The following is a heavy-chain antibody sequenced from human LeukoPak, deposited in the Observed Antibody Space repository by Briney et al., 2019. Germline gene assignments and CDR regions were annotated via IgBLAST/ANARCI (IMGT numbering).Heavy chain of an antibody. V-gene: IGHV4-59*01. CDR2: IYYSGST. CDR3: ARGSKAAPGTFDY. J-gene: IGHJ4*02. CDR1: GGSISYYY. D-gene: IGHD6-13*01. Sequence: SETLSLTCTVSGGSISYYYWSWIRQPPGKGLEWIGYIYYSGSTNYNPSLKSRVAISVDTSKNQFSLKLSSVTAADTAVYYCARGSKAAPGTFDYWGQGTLVTVSS.